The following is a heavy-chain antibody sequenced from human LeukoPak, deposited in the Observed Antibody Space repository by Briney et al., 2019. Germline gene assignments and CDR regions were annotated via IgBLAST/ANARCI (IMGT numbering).Heavy chain of an antibody. CDR1: GFIFNNYA. D-gene: IGHD1-26*01. Sequence: GGSLRLSCAGSGFIFNNYAMHWVRQPPGKGLEWVSGISWNSGSIDYADSVKGRITVSRDNAKNSLFLEMNGVRGEDTATYYCARDLTVGATQDIWGQGTMVIVSS. J-gene: IGHJ3*02. CDR2: ISWNSGSI. V-gene: IGHV3-9*01. CDR3: ARDLTVGATQDI.